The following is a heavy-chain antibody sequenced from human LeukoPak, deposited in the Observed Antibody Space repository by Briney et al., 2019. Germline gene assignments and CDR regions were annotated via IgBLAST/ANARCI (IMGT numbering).Heavy chain of an antibody. CDR3: ATKAGNYQERVSLDY. Sequence: GGSLRLSCVVSGLTFSNHWMHWVRQAPGKGLVWVSHINNEGSDTRYADSVKGRFTISRDNGKNTVYLQMNSLRADDAAVYYCATKAGNYQERVSLDYWGQGILVTVSS. CDR1: GLTFSNHW. V-gene: IGHV3-74*01. D-gene: IGHD3-10*01. CDR2: INNEGSDT. J-gene: IGHJ4*02.